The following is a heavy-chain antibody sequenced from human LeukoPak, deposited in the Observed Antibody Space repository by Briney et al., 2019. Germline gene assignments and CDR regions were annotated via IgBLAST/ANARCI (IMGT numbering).Heavy chain of an antibody. J-gene: IGHJ5*02. CDR3: ARHLLVGAAAGCMYNWFDP. CDR2: IYYSGST. Sequence: SETLSLTCTVSGGSISSYYWGWIRQPPGKGLEWIGSIYYSGSTYYNPSLKSRVTISVDTSKNQFSLKLSSVTAADTAVYYCARHLLVGAAAGCMYNWFDPWGQGTLVTVSS. CDR1: GGSISSYY. V-gene: IGHV4-39*01. D-gene: IGHD6-13*01.